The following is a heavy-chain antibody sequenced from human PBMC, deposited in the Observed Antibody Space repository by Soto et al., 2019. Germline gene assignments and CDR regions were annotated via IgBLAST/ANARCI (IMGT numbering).Heavy chain of an antibody. D-gene: IGHD6-13*01. CDR3: ARASNPGYSSSRIVYYYYYMDV. Sequence: SETLSLTCTVSGGSISSGGYYWSWIRQHPGKGLEWIGYIYYSGSTYYNPSLKSRVTISVDTSKNQFSLKLSSVTAADTAVYYCARASNPGYSSSRIVYYYYYMDVWGKGTTVTVSS. J-gene: IGHJ6*03. CDR2: IYYSGST. CDR1: GGSISSGGYY. V-gene: IGHV4-31*03.